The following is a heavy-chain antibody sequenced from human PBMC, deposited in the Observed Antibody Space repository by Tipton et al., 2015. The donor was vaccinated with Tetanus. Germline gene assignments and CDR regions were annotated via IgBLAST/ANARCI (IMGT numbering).Heavy chain of an antibody. V-gene: IGHV4-59*01. Sequence: TLSLTCAVYGGSFSGNYWSWIRQPPGKGLEWIGYIYYSGSTNYNPSLKSRVTISVDTSKNQFSLKLSSVTAADTAVYYCARGAYSYDSSGYYYLLDPWGQGTLVTVSS. J-gene: IGHJ5*02. D-gene: IGHD3-22*01. CDR2: IYYSGST. CDR3: ARGAYSYDSSGYYYLLDP. CDR1: GGSFSGNY.